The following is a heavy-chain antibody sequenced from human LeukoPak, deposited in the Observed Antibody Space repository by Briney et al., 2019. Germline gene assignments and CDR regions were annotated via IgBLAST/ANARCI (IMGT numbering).Heavy chain of an antibody. V-gene: IGHV4-4*09. Sequence: ASETLSLTCTVSGGSISSYYWSWIRQPPGKGLEWIGYIHTSGSTNYNPSLKSRVTISVDTSKNQFSLKLSSVTAAVTAVYYCARRRTLGVSGGCCWFDPWGQGTLVTVSS. CDR2: IHTSGST. CDR3: ARRRTLGVSGGCCWFDP. CDR1: GGSISSYY. D-gene: IGHD3-16*01. J-gene: IGHJ5*02.